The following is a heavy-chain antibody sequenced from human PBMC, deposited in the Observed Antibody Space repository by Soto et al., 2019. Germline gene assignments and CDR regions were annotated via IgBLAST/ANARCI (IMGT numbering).Heavy chain of an antibody. CDR1: GCTFSSYA. CDR3: ARVEVDTAMGVSDSGY. CDR2: IIPIFGTA. V-gene: IGHV1-69*13. J-gene: IGHJ4*02. Sequence: ASVKVSCKASGCTFSSYAISWVRQARGQGLEWMGGIIPIFGTANYAQKSQGRVTITADESTSTAYMELSSLRSEDTAVYYCARVEVDTAMGVSDSGYWDQGTLVTVSS. D-gene: IGHD5-18*01.